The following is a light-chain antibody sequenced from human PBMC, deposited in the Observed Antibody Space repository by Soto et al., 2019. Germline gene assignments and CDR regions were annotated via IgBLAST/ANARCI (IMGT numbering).Light chain of an antibody. V-gene: IGLV2-14*01. J-gene: IGLJ3*02. CDR2: EVT. Sequence: QSVLTQPASVSGSPGQSITISCTGTSSDVGHYDYVSWYQQHPGKVPKLIISEVTTRPSGVSDRFSGSKSGNTAALTISRLQDEDEAHYYCSSYTTAYTQVFGGGTKLTVL. CDR1: SSDVGHYDY. CDR3: SSYTTAYTQV.